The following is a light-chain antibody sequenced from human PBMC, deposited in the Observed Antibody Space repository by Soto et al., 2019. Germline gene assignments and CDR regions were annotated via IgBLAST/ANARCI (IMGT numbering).Light chain of an antibody. V-gene: IGKV1-39*01. J-gene: IGKJ3*01. CDR2: AAS. CDR1: QSISSY. CDR3: QQSYSTPFFT. Sequence: DIQMTQSPSSLSASVGDRVTITCRASQSISSYLNWYQQKPGKAPKLLIYAASSLQSGVPSRFSGSGSRTDFTLTISSLQPEDFATYYCQQSYSTPFFTFGPGTKVDIK.